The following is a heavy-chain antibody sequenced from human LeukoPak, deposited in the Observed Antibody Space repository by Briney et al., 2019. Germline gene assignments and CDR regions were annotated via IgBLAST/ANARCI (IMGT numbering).Heavy chain of an antibody. V-gene: IGHV3-53*01. CDR2: IYSCGNT. Sequence: GGSLRLSCAASGFTVSSSYMSWVRQAPGKGLEWVSVIYSCGNTYYADSVKGRFTISRDNSKNTLYLQMNSLRAEDTAVYYCVRAGSGWFGGLHWGQGTLVTVSS. CDR1: GFTVSSSY. J-gene: IGHJ4*02. CDR3: VRAGSGWFGGLH. D-gene: IGHD6-19*01.